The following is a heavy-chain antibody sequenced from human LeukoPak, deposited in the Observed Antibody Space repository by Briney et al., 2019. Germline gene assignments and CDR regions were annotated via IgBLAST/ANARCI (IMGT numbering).Heavy chain of an antibody. Sequence: ASVKVSCKASGYTFTSYGISWVRQAPGQGLEWMGWISAYNGNTNYAQKLQGRVTMTTDTSTSTAYMELRSLRSDDTAVYYCARDCSSGWCERRGIPFDNWGQGTLVTVSS. CDR3: ARDCSSGWCERRGIPFDN. CDR1: GYTFTSYG. J-gene: IGHJ4*02. V-gene: IGHV1-18*01. CDR2: ISAYNGNT. D-gene: IGHD6-19*01.